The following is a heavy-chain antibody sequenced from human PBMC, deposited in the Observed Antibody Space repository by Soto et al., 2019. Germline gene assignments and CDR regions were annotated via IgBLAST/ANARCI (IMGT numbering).Heavy chain of an antibody. J-gene: IGHJ4*02. CDR2: IYPGDSDT. CDR1: GYNFSNYW. Sequence: PGESLKISCQGSGYNFSNYWIAWVRQKPGKGLEWMGFIYPGDSDTRYNPSFQGQVTIAADKSVNTALLQWSSLKASDTAIYYCARQVGSNYIDFWCQGTLVTVSS. D-gene: IGHD1-26*01. CDR3: ARQVGSNYIDF. V-gene: IGHV5-51*01.